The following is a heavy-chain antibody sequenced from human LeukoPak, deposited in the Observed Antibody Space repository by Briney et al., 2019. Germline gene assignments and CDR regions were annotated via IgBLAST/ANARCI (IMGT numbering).Heavy chain of an antibody. Sequence: SETLSLTCTVSGGSFGSYYWSWVRQPPGKGLELIAYSYYTGRTNYSPSLKSRATISLDTAKTQFSLNLISLPAAHTAVYYCVRGYYGSGIYWAWFDPWGQGTLVTVSS. V-gene: IGHV4-59*12. CDR3: VRGYYGSGIYWAWFDP. D-gene: IGHD3-10*01. CDR1: GGSFGSYY. CDR2: SYYTGRT. J-gene: IGHJ5*02.